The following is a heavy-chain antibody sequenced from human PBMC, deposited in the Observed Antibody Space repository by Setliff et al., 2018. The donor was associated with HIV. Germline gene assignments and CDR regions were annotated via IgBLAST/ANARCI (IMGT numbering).Heavy chain of an antibody. CDR1: GYIFTNYV. V-gene: IGHV1-3*01. J-gene: IGHJ4*02. Sequence: ASVKVSCKSSGYIFTNYVIHWVRQAPGQRLEWLGWINAGNGDTRYSQKFQGRIYITRDTSATTVYMELSRLRSEDTGLYYCARGGPFLPFYFNFWGQGTLVTVSS. CDR3: ARGGPFLPFYFNF. D-gene: IGHD3-16*01. CDR2: INAGNGDT.